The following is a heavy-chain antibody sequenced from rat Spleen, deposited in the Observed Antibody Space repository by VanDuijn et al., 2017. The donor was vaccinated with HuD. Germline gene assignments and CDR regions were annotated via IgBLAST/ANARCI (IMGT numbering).Heavy chain of an antibody. V-gene: IGHV2-1*01. D-gene: IGHD1-12*02. CDR1: GFSLTSNS. Sequence: QVQLKESGPGLVQPSQTLSLTCTVSGFSLTSNSVHWVRQPPGKGLEWMGGIWGDGSTDYNSALKSRLSISRDTSKNQVFLKMNSLKTEDTGVYYCARDRYDGTYYDYWGQGVMVTVSS. CDR3: ARDRYDGTYYDY. CDR2: IWGDGST. J-gene: IGHJ2*01.